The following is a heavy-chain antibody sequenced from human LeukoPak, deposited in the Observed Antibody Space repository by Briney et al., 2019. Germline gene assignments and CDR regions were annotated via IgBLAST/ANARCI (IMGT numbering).Heavy chain of an antibody. CDR1: GFTFSSYE. CDR2: ISTSGSTI. CDR3: AGPLTGYPNDAFDI. D-gene: IGHD3-9*01. Sequence: GGSLRLSCAASGFTFSSYEMNWVRQAPGRGLDWVSYISTSGSTIYYADSVKGRFTISRDNAKNSLYLQMNSLRAEDTAVYYCAGPLTGYPNDAFDIWGQGTMVTVSS. J-gene: IGHJ3*02. V-gene: IGHV3-48*03.